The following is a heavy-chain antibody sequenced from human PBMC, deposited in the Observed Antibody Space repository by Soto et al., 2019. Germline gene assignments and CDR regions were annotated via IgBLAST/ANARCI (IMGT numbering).Heavy chain of an antibody. V-gene: IGHV3-23*01. D-gene: IGHD3-9*01. CDR2: ISGSGGRT. CDR3: AKGRYYDILTDLHYYSMAV. CDR1: GIAFISYP. J-gene: IGHJ6*02. Sequence: GGSVRPSGAASGIAFISYPISLDRQPPGNWLEWISSISGSGGRTHYADSWKGRSTPSRETPNNTLYLQMNSLRAEVPAEYSRAKGRYYDILTDLHYYSMAVWGQGTTVTVSS.